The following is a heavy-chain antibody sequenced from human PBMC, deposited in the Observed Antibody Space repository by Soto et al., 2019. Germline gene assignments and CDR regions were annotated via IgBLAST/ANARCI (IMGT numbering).Heavy chain of an antibody. CDR1: GYSFTNYW. CDR3: ARRDCSTISCPSNYYCMDV. D-gene: IGHD2-2*01. V-gene: IGHV5-10-1*01. Sequence: GESLKISCKGSGYSFTNYWISWVRQMPGKGLEWMGRIDPSDSYTNYSPSFQGHVTISTDKSISTAYLQWSSLKASDTAMYYCARRDCSTISCPSNYYCMDVWGQGTTVTVSS. J-gene: IGHJ6*02. CDR2: IDPSDSYT.